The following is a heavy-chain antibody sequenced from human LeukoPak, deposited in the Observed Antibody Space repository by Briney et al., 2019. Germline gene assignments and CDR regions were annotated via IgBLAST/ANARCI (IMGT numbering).Heavy chain of an antibody. CDR3: TRRDGSDFWCGYYKVVGYYFDY. CDR1: GYSFTSYW. D-gene: IGHD3-3*01. CDR2: IYPGDSDT. J-gene: IGHJ4*02. V-gene: IGHV5-51*01. Sequence: GESLKISCKGSGYSFTSYWIGWVRQMPGKGLEWMGIIYPGDSDTRYSPSFQGQVTISADKSISTAYLQWSSLKASDTAMYYCTRRDGSDFWCGYYKVVGYYFDYWGQGTLVTVSS.